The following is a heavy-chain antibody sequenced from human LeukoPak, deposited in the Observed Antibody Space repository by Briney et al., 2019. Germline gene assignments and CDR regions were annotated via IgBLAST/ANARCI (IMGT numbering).Heavy chain of an antibody. CDR3: AKDKEMATIRRGYFDY. V-gene: IGHV3-33*03. CDR1: GFIFSSYG. D-gene: IGHD5-24*01. CDR2: IWYDGSNK. J-gene: IGHJ4*02. Sequence: GGSLRLSCAASGFIFSSYGMHWVRQAPGKGLEWVAVIWYDGSNKNYADSIKGRFTISRDNAKNSLYLQMNSLRAEDTALYYCAKDKEMATIRRGYFDYWGQGTLVTVSS.